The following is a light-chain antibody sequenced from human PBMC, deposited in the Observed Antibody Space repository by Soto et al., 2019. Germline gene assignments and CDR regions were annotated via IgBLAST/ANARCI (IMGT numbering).Light chain of an antibody. J-gene: IGKJ3*01. CDR3: QQYDHPPFT. CDR1: QDIGNY. Sequence: DIQMTPSPSALSTSVGDSVTITCQASQDIGNYLNWYQHKPGKAPKLLIYEASNLETGVPSRFSGSGAGTDFSFTISRLQREDVATYYFQQYDHPPFTFGPGTKVDMK. CDR2: EAS. V-gene: IGKV1-33*01.